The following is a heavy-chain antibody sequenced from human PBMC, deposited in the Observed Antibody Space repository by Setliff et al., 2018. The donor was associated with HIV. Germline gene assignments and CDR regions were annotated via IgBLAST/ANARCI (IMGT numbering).Heavy chain of an antibody. D-gene: IGHD5-12*01. J-gene: IGHJ3*01. CDR1: GFTFVDYA. CDR3: VKSQSQWLRFDVFDL. V-gene: IGHV3-23*01. CDR2: ISGSGDST. Sequence: GGSLRLSCTASGFTFVDYAMAWVRQAPGKGLEWVSVISGSGDSTFYADSVKGRFTISRDNSKNTLHLQMNSLRAEDTAVYYCVKSQSQWLRFDVFDLWGQGTMVTVSS.